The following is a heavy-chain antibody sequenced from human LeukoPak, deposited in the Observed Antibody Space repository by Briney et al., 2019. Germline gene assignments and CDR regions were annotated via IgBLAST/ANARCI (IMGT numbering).Heavy chain of an antibody. V-gene: IGHV1-8*03. J-gene: IGHJ5*02. CDR2: MNPNSGNT. Sequence: ASVKASCKASGYTFTSYDINWVRQATGQGLEWMGWMNPNSGNTGYAQKFQGRVTITRNTSISTAYMELSSLRSEDTAVYYCARALAAAGIADCFDPWGQGTLVTVSS. CDR1: GYTFTSYD. D-gene: IGHD6-13*01. CDR3: ARALAAAGIADCFDP.